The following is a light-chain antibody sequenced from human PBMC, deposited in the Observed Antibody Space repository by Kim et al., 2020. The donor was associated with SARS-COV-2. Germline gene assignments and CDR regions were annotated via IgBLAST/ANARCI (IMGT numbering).Light chain of an antibody. J-gene: IGKJ5*01. Sequence: SLSPGERATPSCRASQSVSTYLAWYQQKPGQSPRLLIYDASNRATGIPARFSGSGSGTDFTLTISSLEPEDFAVYYCQQRGNWPTFGQGTRLEIK. CDR2: DAS. CDR3: QQRGNWPT. V-gene: IGKV3-11*01. CDR1: QSVSTY.